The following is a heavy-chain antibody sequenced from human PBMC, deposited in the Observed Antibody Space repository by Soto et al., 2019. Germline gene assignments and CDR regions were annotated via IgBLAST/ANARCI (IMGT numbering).Heavy chain of an antibody. CDR2: IASDGKDK. V-gene: IGHV3-30*18. CDR3: AKDGAIAAADYFFDY. CDR1: GFTFSNYA. J-gene: IGHJ4*02. Sequence: SLRLSCAASGFTFSNYAIHWVRQAPGKGLEWVAVIASDGKDKRYADSVKGRFTISRDNSKNTVYLQMNSLRTEDTAVYYCAKDGAIAAADYFFDYWGQGSLVTVSS. D-gene: IGHD6-13*01.